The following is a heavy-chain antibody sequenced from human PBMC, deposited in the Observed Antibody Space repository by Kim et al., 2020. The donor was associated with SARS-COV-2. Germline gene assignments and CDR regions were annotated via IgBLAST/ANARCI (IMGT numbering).Heavy chain of an antibody. D-gene: IGHD3-10*01. CDR3: ANEAIYYGSGAFDY. Sequence: YNPSLKSRVTISVDTSKNQFSLKLSSVTAADTAVYYCANEAIYYGSGAFDYWGQGTLVTVSS. J-gene: IGHJ4*02. V-gene: IGHV4-39*01.